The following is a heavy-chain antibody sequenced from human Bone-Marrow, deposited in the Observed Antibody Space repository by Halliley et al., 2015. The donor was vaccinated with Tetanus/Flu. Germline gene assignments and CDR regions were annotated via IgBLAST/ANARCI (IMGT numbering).Heavy chain of an antibody. Sequence: HSGSTNYNPSLKSRIPVSVDTSKNQFSLKVFSVAAADTAVYYCARHVAQEWGSGWNYWYFDLWGRGTQVTVSS. CDR3: ARHVAQEWGSGWNYWYFDL. V-gene: IGHV4-34*01. D-gene: IGHD6-25*01. CDR2: HSGST. J-gene: IGHJ2*01.